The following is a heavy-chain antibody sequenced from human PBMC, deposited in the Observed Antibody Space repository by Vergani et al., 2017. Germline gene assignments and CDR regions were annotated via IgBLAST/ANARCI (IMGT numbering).Heavy chain of an antibody. CDR3: ASNTYWSGNGEDH. D-gene: IGHD3-3*01. V-gene: IGHV1-69*01. J-gene: IGHJ4*02. CDR2: IIPTFGTA. Sequence: QVQLVQSGAEVKKPGSSLILSCKASGGSFKNYAFSWVRQAPGQGLEWLGGIIPTFGTATYAQRFQGRVTITADQSTSTAYMDLTSRRLEDTAVYYCASNTYWSGNGEDHWGQGTLITVSS. CDR1: GGSFKNYA.